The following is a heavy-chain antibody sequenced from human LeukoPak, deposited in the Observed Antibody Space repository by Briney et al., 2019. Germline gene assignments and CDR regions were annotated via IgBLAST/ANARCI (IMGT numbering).Heavy chain of an antibody. D-gene: IGHD1-7*01. J-gene: IGHJ6*02. CDR2: ISYDGREK. CDR1: GFIFRNYA. Sequence: GGSLRLSCAASGFIFRNYAMDWGRQGPGKGVGRGAVISYDGREKYDTDSVKGRFTISTDNSKTTLYLQMNSLRAADTAVYYCATGEWAGTTYSSVGWGMDVCGQGTTVTVSS. CDR3: ATGEWAGTTYSSVGWGMDV. V-gene: IGHV3-30-3*02.